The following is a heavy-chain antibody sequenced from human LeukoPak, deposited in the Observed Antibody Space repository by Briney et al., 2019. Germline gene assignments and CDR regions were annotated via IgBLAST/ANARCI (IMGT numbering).Heavy chain of an antibody. D-gene: IGHD4-17*01. CDR1: GFTFSSYA. CDR3: AKDPNGDYVGAFDS. CDR2: ISYDGSNK. J-gene: IGHJ3*01. Sequence: GGSLRLSCAASGFTFSSYAMHWVRQAPGKGLEWVAVISYDGSNKYYADSVKGRFTISRDNSKNTLYLQMNSLRAGDTALYYCAKDPNGDYVGAFDSWGQGTMVTVSS. V-gene: IGHV3-30*04.